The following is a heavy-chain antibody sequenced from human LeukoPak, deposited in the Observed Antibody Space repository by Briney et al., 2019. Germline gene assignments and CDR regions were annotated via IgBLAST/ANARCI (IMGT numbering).Heavy chain of an antibody. V-gene: IGHV4-39*01. Sequence: SETLSLTCTVSGGSISSSSYYWGWIRQPPGKGLERIGSIYYSGSTYYNPSLKSRVTISVDTSKNQFSLKLSSVTAADTAVYYCARPYIAVAGHFDYWGQGTLVTVSS. CDR2: IYYSGST. CDR1: GGSISSSSYY. J-gene: IGHJ4*02. D-gene: IGHD6-19*01. CDR3: ARPYIAVAGHFDY.